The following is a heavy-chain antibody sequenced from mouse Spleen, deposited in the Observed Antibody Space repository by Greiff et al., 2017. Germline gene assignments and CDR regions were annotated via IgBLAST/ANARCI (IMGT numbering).Heavy chain of an antibody. Sequence: VKLVESGAELVRPGASVTLSCKASGYTFTDYEMHWVKQTPVHGLEWIGAIDPETGGTAYNQKFKGKAILTADKSSSTAYMELRSLTSEDSAVYYCTRERGYGFAYWGQGTLVTVSA. V-gene: IGHV1-15*01. D-gene: IGHD2-2*01. CDR3: TRERGYGFAY. CDR1: GYTFTDYE. J-gene: IGHJ3*01. CDR2: IDPETGGT.